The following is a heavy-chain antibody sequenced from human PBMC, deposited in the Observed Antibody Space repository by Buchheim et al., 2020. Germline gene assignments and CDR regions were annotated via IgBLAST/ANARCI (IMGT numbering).Heavy chain of an antibody. D-gene: IGHD5-18*01. J-gene: IGHJ4*02. CDR3: AKDHELYSYGPTGPVLDY. CDR1: GFTFSSYA. CDR2: ISGSGGST. Sequence: EVQLLESGGGLVQPGGSLRLSCAASGFTFSSYAMSWVRQAPGKGLEWVSAISGSGGSTYYADSVKGRFTISRDNSKNTLYLQMNSLRAEDTAVYYCAKDHELYSYGPTGPVLDYWGQGTL. V-gene: IGHV3-23*01.